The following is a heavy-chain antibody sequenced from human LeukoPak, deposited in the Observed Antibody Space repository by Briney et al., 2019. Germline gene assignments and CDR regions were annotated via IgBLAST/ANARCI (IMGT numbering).Heavy chain of an antibody. Sequence: PGGSLRLSCAASGFTFSSYDMHWVRQATGKGLEWVSAIGTAGDTYDPGSVKGRFTISRENAKNSLYLQMNSLRAGDTAVYYCARALTVSIYRSGYYYYYGMDVWGQGTTVTVSS. J-gene: IGHJ6*02. V-gene: IGHV3-13*01. CDR2: IGTAGDT. CDR1: GFTFSSYD. D-gene: IGHD3-10*01. CDR3: ARALTVSIYRSGYYYYYGMDV.